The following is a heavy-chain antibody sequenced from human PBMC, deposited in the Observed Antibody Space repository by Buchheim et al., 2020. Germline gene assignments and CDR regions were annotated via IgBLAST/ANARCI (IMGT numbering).Heavy chain of an antibody. J-gene: IGHJ3*02. CDR1: GFTFNKYV. Sequence: QVQLVESGGGVVQPGRSLRLSCAASGFTFNKYVMNWVRQAPGKGLEWVAVLSYDGNTKYYADSVKGRFTISRDNSKNTLYLQMNSLRAEDTAVYYCARDRLYDSSGYWDAFDIWGQGT. CDR2: LSYDGNTK. CDR3: ARDRLYDSSGYWDAFDI. D-gene: IGHD3-22*01. V-gene: IGHV3-30-3*01.